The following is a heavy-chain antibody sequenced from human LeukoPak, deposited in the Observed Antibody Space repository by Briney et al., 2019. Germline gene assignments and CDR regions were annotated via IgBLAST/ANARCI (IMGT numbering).Heavy chain of an antibody. CDR1: GYNFSIHW. CDR3: ARDRPEEWEPIDY. J-gene: IGHJ4*02. V-gene: IGHV1-46*01. Sequence: EASVKVSCKASGYNFSIHWMHWVRQAPGQGLEWVGIINPSGTFTSYAQKLQGRVTVTRDMSTSTVYMELSNLRSEDTAVYYCARDRPEEWEPIDYWGQGTLVTVSS. D-gene: IGHD1-26*01. CDR2: INPSGTFT.